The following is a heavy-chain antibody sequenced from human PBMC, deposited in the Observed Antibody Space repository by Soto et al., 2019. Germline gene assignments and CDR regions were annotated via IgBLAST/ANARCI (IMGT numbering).Heavy chain of an antibody. Sequence: EVQVLESGGGLVQPGGSLRLSCAASGFTYSDYAMGWVRQAPGKGLEWVSIITSSGASTFYADSVKGCFSISRDNSKSTLYLQMSSLRVEDPAIYYCAQGRYTVTDYIDYWGQGTRVIVSS. CDR2: ITSSGAST. D-gene: IGHD3-16*02. CDR3: AQGRYTVTDYIDY. J-gene: IGHJ4*02. CDR1: GFTYSDYA. V-gene: IGHV3-23*01.